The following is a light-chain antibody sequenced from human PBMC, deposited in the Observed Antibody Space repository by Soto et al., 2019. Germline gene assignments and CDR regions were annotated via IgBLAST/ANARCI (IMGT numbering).Light chain of an antibody. J-gene: IGKJ1*01. CDR1: QGIRND. CDR3: QQYNSYSPT. CDR2: DAS. V-gene: IGKV1-5*01. Sequence: DIQMTQSPSTLSGSVGDRVTITCRASQGIRNDVGWYQQKPGKAPKLLIYDASSLESGVPSRFSGSGSGTEFTLTISSLQPDDFATYYCQQYNSYSPTFGQGTKVDIK.